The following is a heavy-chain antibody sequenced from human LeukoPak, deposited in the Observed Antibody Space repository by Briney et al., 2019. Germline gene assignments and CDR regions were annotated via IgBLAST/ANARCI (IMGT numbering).Heavy chain of an antibody. V-gene: IGHV3-9*01. J-gene: IGHJ4*02. Sequence: PGGSLRLSCAASGSTFDDYAMHWVRQAPGKGLEWVSGISWNSGSIGYADSVKGRFTISRDNAKNSLYLQMNSLRAEDTALYYCAKGYSKDYDYWGQGTLITVSS. D-gene: IGHD1-1*01. CDR3: AKGYSKDYDY. CDR1: GSTFDDYA. CDR2: ISWNSGSI.